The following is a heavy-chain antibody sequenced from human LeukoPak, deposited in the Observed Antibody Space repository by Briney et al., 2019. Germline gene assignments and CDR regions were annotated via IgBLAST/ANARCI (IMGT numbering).Heavy chain of an antibody. CDR1: RGSITTYY. Sequence: PSETLSLTCTVSRGSITTYYWSWIRQPAGKGLEWIGNVYHSGSTTYNQSLKSRGSMSVDMSKKQFTLNLRSVTAADTATYYCATDRQEGGSGSYWFDPWGQGTQVTVSS. CDR3: ATDRQEGGSGSYWFDP. V-gene: IGHV4-59*01. J-gene: IGHJ5*02. D-gene: IGHD3-10*01. CDR2: VYHSGST.